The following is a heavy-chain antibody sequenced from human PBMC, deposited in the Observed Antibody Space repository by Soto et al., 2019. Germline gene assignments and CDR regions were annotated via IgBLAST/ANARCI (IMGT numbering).Heavy chain of an antibody. CDR2: IYYSGST. D-gene: IGHD6-13*01. Sequence: SETLSLTCTVSGGSISSGGYYWSWIRQHPGKGLEWIGYIYYSGSTYYNPSLKSRVTISVDTSKNQFSLKLSSVTAADTAVYYCARVPVPRYLTAGERSIYFYGMDDWGQGTRVPVSS. J-gene: IGHJ6*02. V-gene: IGHV4-31*03. CDR1: GGSISSGGYY. CDR3: ARVPVPRYLTAGERSIYFYGMDD.